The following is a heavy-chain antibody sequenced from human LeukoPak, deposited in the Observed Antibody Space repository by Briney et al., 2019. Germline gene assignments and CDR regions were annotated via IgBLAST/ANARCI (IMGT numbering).Heavy chain of an antibody. CDR3: ARHIGRVVPAAAAY. CDR1: GYSFTSNW. Sequence: GESLKISCKASGYSFTSNWIVWVRQMPGKGLEWMGIIYPGDSDAKYSPSFQGQITISADKSISTAYLQWSSLKASDTAMYYCARHIGRVVPAAAAYWGQGTLVTVSS. CDR2: IYPGDSDA. D-gene: IGHD2-2*01. V-gene: IGHV5-51*01. J-gene: IGHJ4*02.